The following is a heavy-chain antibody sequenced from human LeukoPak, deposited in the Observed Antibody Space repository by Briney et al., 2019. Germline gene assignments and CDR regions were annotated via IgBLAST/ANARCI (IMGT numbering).Heavy chain of an antibody. J-gene: IGHJ6*04. D-gene: IGHD3-22*01. CDR3: ARGPTMKMDV. CDR2: ISFSGNSI. Sequence: GGSLRLSCAASGFTFSDYEMNWVRQAPGKGLEWVSFISFSGNSIYYADSVKGRFTISRDNSKNTLYLQMNSLRAEDTAVYYCARGPTMKMDVWGKGTTVTVSS. CDR1: GFTFSDYE. V-gene: IGHV3-48*03.